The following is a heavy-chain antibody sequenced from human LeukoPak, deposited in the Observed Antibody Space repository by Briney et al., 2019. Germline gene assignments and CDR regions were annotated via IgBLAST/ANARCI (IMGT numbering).Heavy chain of an antibody. J-gene: IGHJ4*02. CDR3: AREGRVSGYDFDC. CDR2: INSDGSSI. CDR1: GFIFSSYW. D-gene: IGHD5-12*01. V-gene: IGHV3-74*03. Sequence: GGSLRLSCAASGFIFSSYWMHWVRQAPGKGLVWVSRINSDGSSITYADCVKGRFTISRDNAKNTLYLQMNSLRVEDTAVYYCAREGRVSGYDFDCWGQGTLVTVSS.